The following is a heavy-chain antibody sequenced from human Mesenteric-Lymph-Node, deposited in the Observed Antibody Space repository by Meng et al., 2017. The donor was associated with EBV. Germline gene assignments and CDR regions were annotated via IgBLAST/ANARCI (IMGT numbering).Heavy chain of an antibody. CDR2: INHSGST. D-gene: IGHD3-10*01. CDR3: ARGAAFLVQ. CDR1: GGSCSGYY. J-gene: IGHJ4*02. V-gene: IGHV4-34*01. Sequence: VQVKQWGAGLLKPSGTLSRTCAVSGGSCSGYYWTWIRQSPGKGLEWIGEINHSGSTNYSPSLKSRVTISGDTSKKEFSLKLTSVTAADTAVYYCARGAAFLVQWGQGTLVTVSS.